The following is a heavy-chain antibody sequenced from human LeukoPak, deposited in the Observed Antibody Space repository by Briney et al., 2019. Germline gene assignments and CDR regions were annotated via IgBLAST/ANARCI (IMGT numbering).Heavy chain of an antibody. Sequence: ASVKVSCEASGYTLTSYGISWVRHPPGQGLEWMGWISAYNGNTNYAQKLQGRVTMTTDTSTSTAYMELRSLRSDDTAVYYCARARLIVATRWFDPWGQGTLVTVSS. J-gene: IGHJ5*02. CDR2: ISAYNGNT. V-gene: IGHV1-18*01. CDR1: GYTLTSYG. D-gene: IGHD5-12*01. CDR3: ARARLIVATRWFDP.